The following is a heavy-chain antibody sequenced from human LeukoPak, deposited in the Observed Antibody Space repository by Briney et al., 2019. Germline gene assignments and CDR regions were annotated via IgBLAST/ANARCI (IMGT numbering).Heavy chain of an antibody. J-gene: IGHJ4*02. V-gene: IGHV3-74*01. CDR1: GFSFSSYW. CDR2: INSDGSST. Sequence: GGSLRLSCAASGFSFSSYWMHWVRQAPGKGLVWVSRINSDGSSTIYADSVKGRFTISRDNSKNTLYLQMNSLRAEDTAVYYCAKDGGGYNYVNYFDYWGQGTLVTVSS. D-gene: IGHD5-24*01. CDR3: AKDGGGYNYVNYFDY.